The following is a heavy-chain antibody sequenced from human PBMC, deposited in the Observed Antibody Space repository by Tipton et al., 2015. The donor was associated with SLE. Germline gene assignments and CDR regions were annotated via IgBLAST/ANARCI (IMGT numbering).Heavy chain of an antibody. J-gene: IGHJ3*02. CDR1: GGSISSHY. CDR2: IYHSGST. D-gene: IGHD3-10*01. Sequence: TLSLTCTVSGGSISSHYWSWIRQPPGKGLEWIGSIYHSGSTYYNPSLKSRVTISVDTSKNQFSLKLSSVTAADTAVYYCARHYGSGSDDAFDIWGQGTMVTVSS. CDR3: ARHYGSGSDDAFDI. V-gene: IGHV4-59*11.